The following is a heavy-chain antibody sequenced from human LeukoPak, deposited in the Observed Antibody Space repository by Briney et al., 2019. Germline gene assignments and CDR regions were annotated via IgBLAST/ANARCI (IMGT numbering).Heavy chain of an antibody. CDR1: GYTFTSYG. D-gene: IGHD3-10*01. CDR3: ARDQDYYGSGNYPYGMDV. Sequence: GASVKVSCKASGYTFTSYGFTWVRQAPGQGLEWMGWISAYNGETKYTQKFQGRATMTTDVSTSTAYLELRSLRSGDTAVYYCARDQDYYGSGNYPYGMDVWGQGTTVTVSS. V-gene: IGHV1-18*01. J-gene: IGHJ6*02. CDR2: ISAYNGET.